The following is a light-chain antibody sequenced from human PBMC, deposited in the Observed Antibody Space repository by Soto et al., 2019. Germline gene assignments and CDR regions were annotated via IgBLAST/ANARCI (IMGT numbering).Light chain of an antibody. Sequence: QSVLTQPPSASGTPGQRVTISCSGSSSNIGSNYVCWYQQLPGTAPKLLIHKDNQRPSGVPDRFSGSKSGTSASLAISGLRSEDEADYYCAAWDDSPSGHVVSGGGTKLTVL. CDR1: SSNIGSNY. CDR2: KDN. J-gene: IGLJ2*01. V-gene: IGLV1-47*01. CDR3: AAWDDSPSGHVV.